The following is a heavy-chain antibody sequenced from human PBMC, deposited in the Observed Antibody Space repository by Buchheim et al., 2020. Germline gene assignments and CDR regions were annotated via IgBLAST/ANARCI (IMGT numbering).Heavy chain of an antibody. D-gene: IGHD3-22*01. V-gene: IGHV1-8*01. J-gene: IGHJ5*02. Sequence: QVQLAQSGAEVKKPGASVKVSCKASGYTFTSYDINWVRQATGQGLEWMGWMNPDTGNTGYAQKFQGRVTMTRSTSISTAYMELSSLTPEDTAVYYCARGGQNYESGDYFYTWFDPWGQGTL. CDR2: MNPDTGNT. CDR3: ARGGQNYESGDYFYTWFDP. CDR1: GYTFTSYD.